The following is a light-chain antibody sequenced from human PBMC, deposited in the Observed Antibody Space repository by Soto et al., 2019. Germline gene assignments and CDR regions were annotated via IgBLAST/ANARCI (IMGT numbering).Light chain of an antibody. CDR3: KQVESYPST. Sequence: DIQMTQSPSTLSASVGDTVTVTCRASQSIGRWLAWYQQKPGKAPKLLIYAAYSLQSGVQSRFSGSGFGTDFTLTITSLQPEDFATYYCKQVESYPSTFGGGTKVDIK. CDR2: AAY. CDR1: QSIGRW. J-gene: IGKJ4*01. V-gene: IGKV1-9*01.